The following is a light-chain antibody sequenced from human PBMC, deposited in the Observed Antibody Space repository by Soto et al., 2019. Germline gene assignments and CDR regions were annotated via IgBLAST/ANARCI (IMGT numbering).Light chain of an antibody. CDR2: KAS. CDR3: QHFNSYPWT. V-gene: IGKV1-5*03. Sequence: DIQITQSPATLSGSVGDRVTITCRASQTISSWLAWYQQKPGKAPKLLIYKASTLKSGVPSRFSGSGSGTEFTLTISSLQPDDFATYYCQHFNSYPWTFGQGTKVDIK. CDR1: QTISSW. J-gene: IGKJ1*01.